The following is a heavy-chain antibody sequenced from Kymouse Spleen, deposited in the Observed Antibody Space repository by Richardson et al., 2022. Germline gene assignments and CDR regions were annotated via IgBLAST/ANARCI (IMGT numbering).Heavy chain of an antibody. D-gene: IGHD3-10*01. Sequence: EVQLVESGGGLVQPGRSLRLSCAASGFTFDDYAMHWVRQAPGKGLEWVSGISWNSGSIGYADSVKGRFTISRDNAKNSLYLQMNSLRAEDTALYYCAKDITMVREVDYWGQGTLVTVSS. J-gene: IGHJ4*02. V-gene: IGHV3-9*01. CDR3: AKDITMVREVDY. CDR1: GFTFDDYA. CDR2: ISWNSGSI.